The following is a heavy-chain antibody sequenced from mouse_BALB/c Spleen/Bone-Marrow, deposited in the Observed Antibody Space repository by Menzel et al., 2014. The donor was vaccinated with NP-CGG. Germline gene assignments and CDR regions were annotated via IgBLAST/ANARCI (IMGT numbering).Heavy chain of an antibody. CDR2: INPGSGGA. CDR3: AREWTARAVDY. D-gene: IGHD3-2*01. Sequence: QVQLKESGAELVRPGTPVKVSCKASGYAFTNYLIEWVKQRPVQGLEWIGVINPGSGGANYNAKFKGKATLTADKSSSTAYMQLSSLTSDNSAVYFCAREWTARAVDYWGQGTTLTVSS. CDR1: GYAFTNYL. V-gene: IGHV1-54*01. J-gene: IGHJ2*01.